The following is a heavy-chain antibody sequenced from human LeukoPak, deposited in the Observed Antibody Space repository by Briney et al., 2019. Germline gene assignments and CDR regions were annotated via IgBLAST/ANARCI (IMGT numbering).Heavy chain of an antibody. CDR2: IYYRVNT. V-gene: IGHV4-39*01. D-gene: IGHD5-12*01. CDR3: ARHGGSGYDSYYFDY. J-gene: IGHJ4*02. CDR1: GGSISSFY. Sequence: SETLSLTCTVSGGSISSFYWGWIRQPPGEGLEWIGSIYYRVNTYYNPSLQSRVTISVDTSKNQFSLKLYSVTAADTAVYYCARHGGSGYDSYYFDYWGQGTLVTVSS.